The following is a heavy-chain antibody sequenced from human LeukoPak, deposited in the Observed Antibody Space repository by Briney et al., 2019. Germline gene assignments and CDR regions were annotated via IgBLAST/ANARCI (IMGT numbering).Heavy chain of an antibody. CDR2: IKEDGSDK. CDR1: GFTFSNYW. J-gene: IGHJ4*02. D-gene: IGHD6-19*01. V-gene: IGHV3-7*01. CDR3: ARDRAVAGLFDY. Sequence: GGSLRLSCAASGFTFSNYWMSWVRQAPGKGLEWVANIKEDGSDKNYVDSVKGRFTISRDNAKNSLYLQMNGLRADDTAVYYCARDRAVAGLFDYWGQGTLVTVSS.